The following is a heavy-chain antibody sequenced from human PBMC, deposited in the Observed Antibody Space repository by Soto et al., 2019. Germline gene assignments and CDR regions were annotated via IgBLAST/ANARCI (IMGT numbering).Heavy chain of an antibody. D-gene: IGHD3-22*01. J-gene: IGHJ4*02. CDR2: ISSSGNT. CDR3: ARAQMVLTRSYFDS. V-gene: IGHV4-59*01. CDR1: DGSISNFY. Sequence: PSETLSLTCTVSDGSISNFYWSWIRQPPGKGLEWIGYISSSGNTNYNPSLKSRVSISVDTSKNQFSLNLTSVTAADTAVYYCARAQMVLTRSYFDSWGQGTTVTVYS.